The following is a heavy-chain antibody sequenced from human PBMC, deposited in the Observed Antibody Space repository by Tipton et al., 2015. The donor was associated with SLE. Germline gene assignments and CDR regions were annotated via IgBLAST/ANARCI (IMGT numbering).Heavy chain of an antibody. V-gene: IGHV4-34*01. D-gene: IGHD6-25*01. Sequence: TLSLTCAVYGGSFSGYYWSWIRQPPGRGLEWIGEINHSGRTNYKSSLKSRVTISVDTSKNQFSLKLSSVTAADTAVYFCARSDRYSSGQSAFDIWGQGTMVSVS. CDR3: ARSDRYSSGQSAFDI. J-gene: IGHJ3*02. CDR1: GGSFSGYY. CDR2: INHSGRT.